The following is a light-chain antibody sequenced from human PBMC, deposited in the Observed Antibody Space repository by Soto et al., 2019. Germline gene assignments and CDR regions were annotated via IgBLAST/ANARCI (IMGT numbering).Light chain of an antibody. CDR3: AAWDDSLNGVV. V-gene: IGLV1-44*01. CDR1: SSNIGSNT. J-gene: IGLJ2*01. Sequence: QSVLTQPPSXXXXXGQRVTISCSGSSSNIGSNTANWYQQLPGTAPKLLIYSNNQRPSGVPDRFSGSKSGTSASLAISGLQSEDEADYYCAAWDDSLNGVVFGGGTQLTVL. CDR2: SNN.